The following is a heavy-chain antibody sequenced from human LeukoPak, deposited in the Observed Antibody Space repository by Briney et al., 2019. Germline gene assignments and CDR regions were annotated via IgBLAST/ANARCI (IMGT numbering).Heavy chain of an antibody. CDR2: ISAYNGNT. V-gene: IGHV1-18*01. CDR3: ARGSEVDNVDIVATGPFDY. D-gene: IGHD5-12*01. Sequence: ASVKVSCKASGYTFTSYGISWARQAPGQGLEWMGWISAYNGNTNYAQKLQGRVTMTTDTSTSTAYMELSSLRSEDTAVYYCARGSEVDNVDIVATGPFDYWGQGTLVTVSS. J-gene: IGHJ4*02. CDR1: GYTFTSYG.